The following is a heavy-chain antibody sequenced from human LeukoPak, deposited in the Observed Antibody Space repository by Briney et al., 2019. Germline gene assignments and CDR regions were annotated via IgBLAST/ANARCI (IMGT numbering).Heavy chain of an antibody. J-gene: IGHJ6*02. V-gene: IGHV3-23*01. CDR2: ISGSGGST. CDR1: GFTFSSYA. D-gene: IGHD3-10*01. Sequence: GGSLRLSCAASGFTFSSYAMSWVRQAPGKGLEWVSAISGSGGSTYYADSVKGRFTISRDNSKNTLYLQMNSLRAEDTAVYYCASARGVVFGMDVWGQGTTVTVSS. CDR3: ASARGVVFGMDV.